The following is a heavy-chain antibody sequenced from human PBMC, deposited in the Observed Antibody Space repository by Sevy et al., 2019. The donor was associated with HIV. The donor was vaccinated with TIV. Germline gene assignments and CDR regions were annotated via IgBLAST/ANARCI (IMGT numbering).Heavy chain of an antibody. V-gene: IGHV1-18*01. J-gene: IGHJ4*02. CDR3: ARDLRSIAVAGHFDY. CDR2: ISAYNGNT. Sequence: ASVKVSSKASGYTFTSYGISWVRQAPGQGLEWMGWISAYNGNTNYAQKLQGRVTMTTDTSTSTAYMELRSLRSDDTAVYYCARDLRSIAVAGHFDYWGQGTLVTVSS. CDR1: GYTFTSYG. D-gene: IGHD6-19*01.